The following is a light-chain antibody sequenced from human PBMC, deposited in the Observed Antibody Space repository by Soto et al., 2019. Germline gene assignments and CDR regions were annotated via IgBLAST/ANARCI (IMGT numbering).Light chain of an antibody. CDR3: QAYDYSLTGMV. Sequence: QSVLTQPPSVSGAPGQGVTISCTGNNSNLGAGYDVHWYQQLPGAAPKLVIFGNRNRPSGVPERFSSSKSGTSASLAITGLQAEDEADYYCQAYDYSLTGMVFGGGTKLTVL. V-gene: IGLV1-40*01. CDR1: NSNLGAGYD. CDR2: GNR. J-gene: IGLJ2*01.